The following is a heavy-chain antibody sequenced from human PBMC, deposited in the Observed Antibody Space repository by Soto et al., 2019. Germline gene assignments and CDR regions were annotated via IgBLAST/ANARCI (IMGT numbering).Heavy chain of an antibody. CDR1: GYTFTSYG. V-gene: IGHV1-18*01. CDR3: AINCYGDHLGWFAP. D-gene: IGHD4-17*01. CDR2: ISAYNGNT. Sequence: ASVKVSCKASGYTFTSYGISWVRQAPGQGLEWMGWISAYNGNTNYAQKLQGRVTMTTDTSTSTTYMELRSLRSDDTAVYYCAINCYGDHLGWFAPRGQGTLVTVSS. J-gene: IGHJ5*02.